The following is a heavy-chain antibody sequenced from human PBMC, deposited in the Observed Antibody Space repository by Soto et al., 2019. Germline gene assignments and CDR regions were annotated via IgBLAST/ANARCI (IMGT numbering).Heavy chain of an antibody. CDR2: IYYSGSM. CDR1: GGSISSSNYY. CDR3: ASRKSSPYFDY. D-gene: IGHD3-10*01. V-gene: IGHV4-39*01. Sequence: SETLSLTCTVSGGSISSSNYYWGWVRQPPGEGLQWIACIYYSGSMYYNPSLKSRVTISVDTSKNQFSLKLSSVTAADTAVYYCASRKSSPYFDYWGQGTLVTVSS. J-gene: IGHJ4*02.